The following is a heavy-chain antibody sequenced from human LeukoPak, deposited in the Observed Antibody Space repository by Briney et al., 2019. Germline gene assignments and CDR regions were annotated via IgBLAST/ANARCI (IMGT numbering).Heavy chain of an antibody. V-gene: IGHV4-4*02. CDR1: GGSISSSNW. Sequence: SETLSLTCAVSGGSISSSNWWSWVRQPPGKGLEWIGEIYHSRSTNYNPSLKSRVTISVDKSKNQFSLKLSSVTAADTAVYYCARSITAKDPYYYDSSGYSHNDHWGQGTLVTVSS. J-gene: IGHJ4*02. CDR3: ARSITAKDPYYYDSSGYSHNDH. D-gene: IGHD3-22*01. CDR2: IYHSRST.